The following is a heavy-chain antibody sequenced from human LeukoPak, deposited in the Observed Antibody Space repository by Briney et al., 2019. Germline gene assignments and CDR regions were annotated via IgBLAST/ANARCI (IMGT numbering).Heavy chain of an antibody. CDR2: INPSSGGT. CDR3: ARSRWVGSGEPRHRPFDY. V-gene: IGHV1-2*02. Sequence: ASVKVSCKASGYTFTGYYMHWVRQAPGQGLEWMGWINPSSGGTNYAQKFQGRVTMTRDTSISTAYMELSRLRSDDTAVYYCARSRWVGSGEPRHRPFDYWGQGTLVTVSS. CDR1: GYTFTGYY. D-gene: IGHD3-3*01. J-gene: IGHJ4*02.